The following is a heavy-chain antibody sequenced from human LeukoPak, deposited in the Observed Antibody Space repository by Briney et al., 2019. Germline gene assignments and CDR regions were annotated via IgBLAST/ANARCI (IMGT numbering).Heavy chain of an antibody. V-gene: IGHV3-53*01. Sequence: QTGGSLRLSGAASGFTVSSIHMVWVRQAPGKGLEWVSVTYTGGNSYYADSVKGRFIISRDISKNTLYLQMNSLRAEDSALYYCARGGRGSAAVVAPRSFDIWGQGTMVTVSS. CDR2: TYTGGNS. D-gene: IGHD3-22*01. J-gene: IGHJ3*02. CDR1: GFTVSSIH. CDR3: ARGGRGSAAVVAPRSFDI.